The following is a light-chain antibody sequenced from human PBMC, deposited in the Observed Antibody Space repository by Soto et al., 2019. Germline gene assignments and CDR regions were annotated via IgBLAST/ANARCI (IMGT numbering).Light chain of an antibody. V-gene: IGLV2-14*01. CDR2: EVS. J-gene: IGLJ2*01. Sequence: QSALSQPASVSGSPGQSITISCTGISSDVGAYDYVAWYQQHPSKVPKLILYEVSYRPSGVSNRFSGSKSGNTASLTISGLQAEDEADYYCSSYTTLTTLARFGGGTKVTVL. CDR1: SSDVGAYDY. CDR3: SSYTTLTTLAR.